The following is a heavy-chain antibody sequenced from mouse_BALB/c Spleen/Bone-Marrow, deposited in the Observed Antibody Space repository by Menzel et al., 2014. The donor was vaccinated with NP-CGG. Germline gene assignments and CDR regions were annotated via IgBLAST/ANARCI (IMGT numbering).Heavy chain of an antibody. Sequence: QVQLKDSGPGLVAPSQSLSITCTVSGFSLTHYGVHWVRQPPGKGLEWLGVIWAGGSTNYISALMSRLSISKDNSKSQVFLKIHSLQTDDTAMYFCARVGDSDYAMDYWGQGSSVTVSS. V-gene: IGHV2-9*02. D-gene: IGHD2-13*01. CDR2: IWAGGST. CDR3: ARVGDSDYAMDY. CDR1: GFSLTHYG. J-gene: IGHJ4*01.